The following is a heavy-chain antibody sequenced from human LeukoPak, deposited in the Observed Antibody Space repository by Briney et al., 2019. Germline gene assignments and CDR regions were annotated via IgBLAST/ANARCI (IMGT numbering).Heavy chain of an antibody. CDR2: INPSGGST. Sequence: AASVKVSCKASGYTFTSYYMHWVRQAPGQGLEWMGIINPSGGSTSYAQKFQDRVTMTRDTSTSTVYMELSSLRSEDTAVYYCARVREAWFGEFPFDYWGQGTLVTVSS. J-gene: IGHJ4*02. CDR1: GYTFTSYY. CDR3: ARVREAWFGEFPFDY. V-gene: IGHV1-46*01. D-gene: IGHD3-10*01.